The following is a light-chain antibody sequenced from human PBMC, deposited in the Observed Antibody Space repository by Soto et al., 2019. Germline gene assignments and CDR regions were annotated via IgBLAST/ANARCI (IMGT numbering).Light chain of an antibody. CDR1: QSVSSNY. Sequence: EIVLTQSPGTLSLSPGERATLSCRASQSVSSNYLAWYQQKPGQAPRLLIYGASSRATGIPDRFSGSGSGRDFPLTIGRLEPEDFAVYYCQQYGSSPVTFGQGTKVEIK. CDR3: QQYGSSPVT. V-gene: IGKV3-20*01. J-gene: IGKJ1*01. CDR2: GAS.